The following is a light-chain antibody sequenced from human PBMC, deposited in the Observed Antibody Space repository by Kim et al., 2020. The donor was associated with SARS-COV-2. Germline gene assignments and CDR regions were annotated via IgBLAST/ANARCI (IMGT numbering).Light chain of an antibody. V-gene: IGLV3-21*04. CDR1: NMGSKS. Sequence: APRKPAKIPGGGNNMGSKSVLWYRQKPGRAPVLVIYYVSDRPSGSPERFSGSNSGNTATLTISRVEAGDEAGYYCQVWDSSSDHYVFGTGTKVTVL. J-gene: IGLJ1*01. CDR2: YVS. CDR3: QVWDSSSDHYV.